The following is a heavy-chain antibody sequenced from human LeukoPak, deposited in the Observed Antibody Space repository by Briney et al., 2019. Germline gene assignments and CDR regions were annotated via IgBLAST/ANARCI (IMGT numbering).Heavy chain of an antibody. CDR2: IWYDGSNK. CDR3: ARVHYYDSSGPIDY. CDR1: GFTFSSYG. J-gene: IGHJ4*02. D-gene: IGHD3-22*01. V-gene: IGHV3-33*01. Sequence: GRSLRLSCAASGFTFSSYGMHWVRQAPGKGLEWVAVIWYDGSNKYYADSVKGRFTISRDNSKNTLYLQMNSLRAEDTAVYYCARVHYYDSSGPIDYWGQGTLVTVSS.